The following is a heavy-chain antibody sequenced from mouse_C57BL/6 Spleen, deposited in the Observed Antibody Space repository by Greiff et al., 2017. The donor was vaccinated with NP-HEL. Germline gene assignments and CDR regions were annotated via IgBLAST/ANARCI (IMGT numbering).Heavy chain of an antibody. CDR2: IDPSDSET. J-gene: IGHJ2*01. CDR3: ARGADSSGYVDY. V-gene: IGHV1-52*01. CDR1: GYTFTSYW. Sequence: QVQLQQPGAELVRPGSSVKLSCKASGYTFTSYWMHWVKQRPIQGLEWIGNIDPSDSETHYNQKFKDKATLTVDKSSSTAYMQLSSLTSEDSAVYYGARGADSSGYVDYWGQGTTLTVSS. D-gene: IGHD3-2*02.